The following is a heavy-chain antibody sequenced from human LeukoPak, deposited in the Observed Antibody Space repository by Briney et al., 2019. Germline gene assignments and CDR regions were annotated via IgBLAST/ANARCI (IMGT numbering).Heavy chain of an antibody. CDR1: VYTFTSYD. V-gene: IGHV1-8*01. D-gene: IGHD3-9*01. J-gene: IGHJ4*02. CDR3: ARVNDILTGYYKDY. CDR2: MNPNSGNT. Sequence: ASVKVSCKASVYTFTSYDINWVRQATGQGLEWMVWMNPNSGNTGYAQKFKGRVTMTRNTSISTAYMELSSLRSEDTAVYYCARVNDILTGYYKDYWGQGTLVTVSS.